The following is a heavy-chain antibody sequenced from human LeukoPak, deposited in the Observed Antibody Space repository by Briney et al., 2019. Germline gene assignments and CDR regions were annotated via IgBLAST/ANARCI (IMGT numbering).Heavy chain of an antibody. D-gene: IGHD6-19*01. J-gene: IGHJ4*02. V-gene: IGHV3-23*01. CDR3: AKDPSRLDRQGLFDY. Sequence: TGGSLRLSCAASGFTFSSYAMSWVRQAPGKGLEWVSAISGSGGSTYYADSVKGRFTISRDNSKNTLYLQMNSLRAEDTAVYYCAKDPSRLDRQGLFDYWGQGTLVTVSS. CDR2: ISGSGGST. CDR1: GFTFSSYA.